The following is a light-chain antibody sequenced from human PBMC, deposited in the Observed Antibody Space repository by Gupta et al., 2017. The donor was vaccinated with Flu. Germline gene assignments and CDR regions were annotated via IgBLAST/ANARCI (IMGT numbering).Light chain of an antibody. J-gene: IGLJ2*01. V-gene: IGLV1-40*01. CDR2: ADF. Sequence: SVLTPPPSVSGAPGQSVTISCTGGDSNIGGGYDVHWYQVLPGTPPKLLISADFNRPSGVPERFSGSRSGPSVSLAITGLQAEDEGVYYCQSYDISFKEPLFGGGTKVTVL. CDR3: QSYDISFKEPL. CDR1: DSNIGGGYD.